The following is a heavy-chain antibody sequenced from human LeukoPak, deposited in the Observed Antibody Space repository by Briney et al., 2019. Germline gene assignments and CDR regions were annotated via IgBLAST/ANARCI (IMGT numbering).Heavy chain of an antibody. D-gene: IGHD6-13*01. V-gene: IGHV1-8*03. CDR3: ARVPSSSWYPYYYYYYMDV. J-gene: IGHJ6*03. CDR2: MNPNSGNT. Sequence: GASVKVSCKASVYTFTSYDINWVRQATGQGLEWMGWMNPNSGNTGYAQKFQGRVTITRNTSISTAYMELSSLRSEDTAVYYCARVPSSSWYPYYYYYYMDVWGKGTTVTVSS. CDR1: VYTFTSYD.